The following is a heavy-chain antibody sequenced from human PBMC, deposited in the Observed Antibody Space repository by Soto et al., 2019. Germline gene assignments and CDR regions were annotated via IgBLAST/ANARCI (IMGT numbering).Heavy chain of an antibody. CDR2: IIPIFGTA. V-gene: IGHV1-69*13. CDR1: GGTLSSYA. D-gene: IGHD6-6*01. J-gene: IGHJ4*02. CDR3: ASMNARTSIAARHFDY. Sequence: VASVKVSCKASGGTLSSYAISWVRQAPGPGLEWMGGIIPIFGTANYAQKFHGRVTITADESTSTAYMELSSLRSEDTAVYYCASMNARTSIAARHFDYWGQGTLVTVSS.